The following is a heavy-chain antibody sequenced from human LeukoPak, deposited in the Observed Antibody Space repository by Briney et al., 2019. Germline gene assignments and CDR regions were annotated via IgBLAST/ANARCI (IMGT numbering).Heavy chain of an antibody. J-gene: IGHJ6*03. CDR1: GGSFSGYY. D-gene: IGHD5-12*01. Sequence: SETLSLTCAVYGGSFSGYYWSWIRQPPGKGLEWIGEINHSGSTNYNPSLKSRVTISVDTSKNQFSLKLSSVTAADTAVYYCARGRGYSGYDWVVYYYYMDVWGKGTTVTVSS. CDR3: ARGRGYSGYDWVVYYYYMDV. CDR2: INHSGST. V-gene: IGHV4-34*01.